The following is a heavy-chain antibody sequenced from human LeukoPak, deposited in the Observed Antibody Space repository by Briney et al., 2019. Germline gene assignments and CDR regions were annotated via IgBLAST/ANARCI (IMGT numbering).Heavy chain of an antibody. V-gene: IGHV3-33*01. CDR1: GFTFSSYG. Sequence: PGGSLRLSCAASGFTFSSYGMHWVRQAPGKGLEWVAVIWYDGSNKYYADSVKGRFTISRDNSKNTLYLQMNSLRAEDTAVYYCARDWLAARRRYYYYGMDVWGQGTTVTVSS. CDR2: IWYDGSNK. D-gene: IGHD6-6*01. CDR3: ARDWLAARRRYYYYGMDV. J-gene: IGHJ6*02.